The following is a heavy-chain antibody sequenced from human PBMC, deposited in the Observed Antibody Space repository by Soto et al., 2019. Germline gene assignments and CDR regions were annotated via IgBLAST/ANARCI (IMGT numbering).Heavy chain of an antibody. D-gene: IGHD2-15*01. CDR2: INPNSGGT. Sequence: ASVKVSCKASGYTFTGYYMHWVRQAPGQGLEWMGWINPNSGGTNYAQKFQGWVTMTRDTSISTAYMELSRLRSDDTAVYYCARGESSDPYSEFDYWGQGTLVTVSS. J-gene: IGHJ4*02. CDR1: GYTFTGYY. CDR3: ARGESSDPYSEFDY. V-gene: IGHV1-2*04.